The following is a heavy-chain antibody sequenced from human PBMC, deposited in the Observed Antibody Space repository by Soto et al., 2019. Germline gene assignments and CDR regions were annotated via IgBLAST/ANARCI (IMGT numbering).Heavy chain of an antibody. Sequence: EVQLVESGGGLVQPGRSLRLSCAASGFTFDDYAMHWVRQAPGKGLEWVSGISWNSGSIGYADSVKGRFTISRDNAKISLYLQMNSLRSEDTALYYCAKAPQQLVLGDAFDIWGQGTMVTVSS. D-gene: IGHD6-13*01. CDR1: GFTFDDYA. CDR3: AKAPQQLVLGDAFDI. CDR2: ISWNSGSI. J-gene: IGHJ3*02. V-gene: IGHV3-9*01.